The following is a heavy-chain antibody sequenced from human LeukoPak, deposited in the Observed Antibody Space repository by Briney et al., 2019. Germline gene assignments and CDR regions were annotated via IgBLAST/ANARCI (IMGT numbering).Heavy chain of an antibody. CDR1: GGSISSYY. CDR2: ISYCRTT. V-gene: IGHV4-59*01. CDR3: ARGDDYKSTLFDY. Sequence: PSETLSLTCTVSGGSISSYYWNWIRQPPGKGLEWIGYISYCRTTNYNPSLKSRVTISVDTSKKQFSLKLTSATAADTAVYYCARGDDYKSTLFDYWGQGTLVTVSS. J-gene: IGHJ4*02. D-gene: IGHD5-12*01.